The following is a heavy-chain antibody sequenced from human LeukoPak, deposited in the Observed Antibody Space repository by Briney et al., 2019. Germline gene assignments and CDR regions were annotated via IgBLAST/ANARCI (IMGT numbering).Heavy chain of an antibody. J-gene: IGHJ6*03. CDR1: GGSISSGDYY. CDR2: IYYSGST. CDR3: ARTTVTNYYYYYMDV. V-gene: IGHV4-30-4*01. Sequence: SQTLSLTCTVSGGSISSGDYYWSWIRQPPGKGLEWIGYIYYSGSTYYNPSLKSRVTISVDTSKNQFSLKLSSVTAADTAVYYCARTTVTNYYYYYMDVWGKGTTVTVSS. D-gene: IGHD4-11*01.